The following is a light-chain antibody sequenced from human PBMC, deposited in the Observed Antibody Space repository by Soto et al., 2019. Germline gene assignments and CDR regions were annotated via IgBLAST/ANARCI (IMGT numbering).Light chain of an antibody. J-gene: IGLJ1*01. V-gene: IGLV1-47*02. CDR2: SNN. CDR1: SSNIGSNS. CDR3: AVWDDSLSGYV. Sequence: QSVLTQPPSASGTPGQRVTISCSGSSSNIGSNSVYWYQQLPGTAPKLLIYSNNQWPSGVPDRFSGSKSGTSASLAISGLRSEDEAVYYCAVWDDSLSGYVFGTGTKVTVL.